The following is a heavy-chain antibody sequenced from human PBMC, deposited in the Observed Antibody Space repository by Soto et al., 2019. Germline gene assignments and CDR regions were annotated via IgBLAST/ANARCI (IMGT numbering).Heavy chain of an antibody. CDR3: ARNDPYYYDSSGTGLDY. CDR1: GGSISSYY. J-gene: IGHJ4*02. Sequence: QVQLQESGPGLVKPSETLSLTCTVSGGSISSYYWSWIRQPPGKGLEWIGYIYYSGSTNYNPSLNSRVTISVDTSTNQFSLKLSSVTAADTAVYYCARNDPYYYDSSGTGLDYWGQGTLVTVSS. V-gene: IGHV4-59*01. CDR2: IYYSGST. D-gene: IGHD3-22*01.